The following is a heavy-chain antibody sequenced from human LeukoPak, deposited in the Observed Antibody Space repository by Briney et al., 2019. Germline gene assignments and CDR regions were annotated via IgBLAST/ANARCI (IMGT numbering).Heavy chain of an antibody. CDR3: ARGPDPVVRGPRRAFDL. CDR2: ISNDGSIQ. Sequence: GGSLRLSCAASGFTFRYYAMHWVRQAPGRGLEWVAVISNDGSIQYYTDSVKGRFIISRDDSKNRMYLQMNSLRVDDTALYYCARGPDPVVRGPRRAFDLWGQGTRVTVSS. D-gene: IGHD3-10*01. V-gene: IGHV3-30-3*01. CDR1: GFTFRYYA. J-gene: IGHJ3*01.